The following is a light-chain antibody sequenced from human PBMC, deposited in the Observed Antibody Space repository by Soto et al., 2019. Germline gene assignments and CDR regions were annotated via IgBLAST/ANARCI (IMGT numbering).Light chain of an antibody. CDR3: SSYTSSSPRV. CDR2: DVS. Sequence: QSALTQPASVSGSPGQSITISCTGTSSDVGAYDFFSWYQQHPDKAPQLMIYDVSNRPSRVSNCFSGSKSVNTATLTSSGPQAEDESDYYCSSYTSSSPRVFGTGTKLTVL. V-gene: IGLV2-14*03. CDR1: SSDVGAYDF. J-gene: IGLJ1*01.